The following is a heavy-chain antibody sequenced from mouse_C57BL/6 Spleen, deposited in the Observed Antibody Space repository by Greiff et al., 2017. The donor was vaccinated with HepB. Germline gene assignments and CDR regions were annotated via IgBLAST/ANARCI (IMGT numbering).Heavy chain of an antibody. CDR1: GFTFSSYT. D-gene: IGHD1-1*01. J-gene: IGHJ1*03. Sequence: EVQLVESGGGLVKPGGSLKLSCAASGFTFSSYTMSWVRQTPEKRLEWVATISGGGGNTYYPDSVKGRFTISRDNAKNTLYLQMRSLRSEDTALYYCARRDYYYGSSPYFDVWGTGTTVTVAS. CDR3: ARRDYYYGSSPYFDV. V-gene: IGHV5-9*01. CDR2: ISGGGGNT.